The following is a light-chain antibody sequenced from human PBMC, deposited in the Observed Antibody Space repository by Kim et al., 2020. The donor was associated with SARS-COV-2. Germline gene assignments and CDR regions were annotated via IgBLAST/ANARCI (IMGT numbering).Light chain of an antibody. CDR3: QQRSNWPLT. J-gene: IGKJ4*01. V-gene: IGKV3-11*01. Sequence: LSPGEKALLSCRASQSVSSYLAWYQQKPGQAPRHLIYDASNRATGIPARFSGSGSGTDFTLTISSLEPEDYAVYYCQQRSNWPLTFGGGTKVDIK. CDR1: QSVSSY. CDR2: DAS.